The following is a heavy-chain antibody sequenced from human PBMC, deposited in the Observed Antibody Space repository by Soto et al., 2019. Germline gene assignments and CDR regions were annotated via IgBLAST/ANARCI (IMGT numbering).Heavy chain of an antibody. V-gene: IGHV3-15*01. D-gene: IGHD5-12*01. J-gene: IGHJ6*02. CDR3: TTGSIGYDYDYYGMDV. CDR1: GFTFSNAW. CDR2: IKSKTDGGTT. Sequence: GGSLRLSCAASGFTFSNAWMSWVRQAPGKGLEWVGRIKSKTDGGTTDYAAPVKGRFTISRDDSKNTLYLQMNSLKTEYTAVYYCTTGSIGYDYDYYGMDVWGQGTTVTVSS.